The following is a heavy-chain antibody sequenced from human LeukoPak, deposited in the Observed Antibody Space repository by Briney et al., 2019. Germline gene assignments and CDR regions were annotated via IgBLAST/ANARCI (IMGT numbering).Heavy chain of an antibody. CDR2: INHSGST. V-gene: IGHV4-34*01. Sequence: PSETLSYTCTVSGGSIRSYYWSWIRQPPGKGLEWIGEINHSGSTNYNPSLKSRVTISVDTSKNQFSLKLSSVTAADTAVYYCARGRGWEVAYWGQGTLVTVSS. CDR1: GGSIRSYY. CDR3: ARGRGWEVAY. J-gene: IGHJ4*02. D-gene: IGHD1-26*01.